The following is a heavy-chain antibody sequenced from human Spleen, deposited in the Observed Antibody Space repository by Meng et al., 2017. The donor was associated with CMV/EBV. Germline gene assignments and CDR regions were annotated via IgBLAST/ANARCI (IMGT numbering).Heavy chain of an antibody. CDR1: GFTFSSYA. Sequence: GESLKISCAASGFTFSSYAMSWVRQAPGKGLEWVSVIYSGGSSTYYADSVKGRFTISRDNSKNTLYLQMNSLRAEDTAVYYCAMSPSVPYSGSYYLNYLGQGTLVTVSS. J-gene: IGHJ4*02. CDR3: AMSPSVPYSGSYYLNY. V-gene: IGHV3-23*03. D-gene: IGHD1-26*01. CDR2: IYSGGSST.